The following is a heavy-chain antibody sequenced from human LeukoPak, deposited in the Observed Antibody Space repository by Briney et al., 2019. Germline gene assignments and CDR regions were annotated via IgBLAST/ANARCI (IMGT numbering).Heavy chain of an antibody. Sequence: GGSLRLSCAASGFTFSNYWMHWVRQDPGKGLVWVSFINPDGSTTNYADSVKGRFTISRDNAKNSLYLQMNSLRAEDTAVYYCARERAIVTTPRRAKAGFDYWGQGTLVTVSS. V-gene: IGHV3-74*01. CDR3: ARERAIVTTPRRAKAGFDY. CDR2: INPDGSTT. D-gene: IGHD4-17*01. J-gene: IGHJ4*02. CDR1: GFTFSNYW.